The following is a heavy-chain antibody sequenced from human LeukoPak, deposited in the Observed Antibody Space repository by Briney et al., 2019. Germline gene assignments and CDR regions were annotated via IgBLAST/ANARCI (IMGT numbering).Heavy chain of an antibody. J-gene: IGHJ4*02. CDR3: ARDQYGDYALDY. D-gene: IGHD4-17*01. V-gene: IGHV3-21*01. Sequence: GGSLRLSCTASGFTFSSYSMNWVRQAPGKGLEWVSSISSISYIYYADSVKGRFTISRDTAKNSLYLQMNSLRAEDTAVYYCARDQYGDYALDYWGQGTLVTVSS. CDR1: GFTFSSYS. CDR2: ISSISYI.